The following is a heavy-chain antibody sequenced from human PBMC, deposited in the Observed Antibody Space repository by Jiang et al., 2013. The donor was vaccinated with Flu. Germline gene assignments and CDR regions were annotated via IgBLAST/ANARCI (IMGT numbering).Heavy chain of an antibody. D-gene: IGHD2-2*01. CDR3: ARGWDVPAAAHFDY. Sequence: AASGFTFSYYSMHWVRQAPGKGLEWVAVISYDGSNKYYADSVKGRFTISRDNSKHTLYLQMNSLRAEDTAVYYCARGWDVPAAAHFDYWGQGTLVTVSS. V-gene: IGHV3-30*04. J-gene: IGHJ4*02. CDR2: ISYDGSNK. CDR1: GFTFSYYS.